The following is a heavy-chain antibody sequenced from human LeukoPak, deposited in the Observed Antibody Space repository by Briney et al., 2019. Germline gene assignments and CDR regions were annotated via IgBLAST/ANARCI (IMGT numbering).Heavy chain of an antibody. D-gene: IGHD3-10*02. CDR3: ARCSGSYLGGIDY. V-gene: IGHV5-51*01. J-gene: IGHJ4*02. CDR1: GYSFASHW. Sequence: GESLKISCKGSGYSFASHWIGWVRQMPGKGLEWMGIIYPGDSDTRYSPSFQGQVTISADKSISTAYLQWSSLKASDTAMYYCARCSGSYLGGIDYWGQGTLVTVSS. CDR2: IYPGDSDT.